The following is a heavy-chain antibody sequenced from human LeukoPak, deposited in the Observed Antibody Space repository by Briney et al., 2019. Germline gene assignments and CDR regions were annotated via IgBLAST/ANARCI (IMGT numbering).Heavy chain of an antibody. CDR1: GGSISSTHW. CDR2: VYHTGSS. V-gene: IGHV4-4*02. Sequence: SETLSLTCAVSGGSISSTHWWSWVRQPPGKGLEWIGEVYHTGSSNYNPSLKSRVTISVDKSKSQFSLNLSSVTAADTAVYYCARGGTTVAGTFWFDPWGQGTLVTVSS. CDR3: ARGGTTVAGTFWFDP. D-gene: IGHD6-19*01. J-gene: IGHJ5*02.